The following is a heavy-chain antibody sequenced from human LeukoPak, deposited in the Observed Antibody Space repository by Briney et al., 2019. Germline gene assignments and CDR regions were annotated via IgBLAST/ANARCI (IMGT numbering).Heavy chain of an antibody. V-gene: IGHV1-2*06. CDR1: GGTFSSYA. J-gene: IGHJ4*02. D-gene: IGHD3-10*01. CDR3: ARVYGSGD. CDR2: INPNSGGT. Sequence: EASVKVSCKASGGTFSSYAISWVRQAPGQGLEWMGRINPNSGGTNYAQKFQGRVTMTRDTSISTAYMELSRLRSDDTAVYYCARVYGSGDWGQGTLVTVSS.